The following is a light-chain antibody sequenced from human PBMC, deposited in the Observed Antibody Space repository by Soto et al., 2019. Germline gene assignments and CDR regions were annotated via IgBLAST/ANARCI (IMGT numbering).Light chain of an antibody. CDR2: AAS. V-gene: IGKV1-39*01. Sequence: DIQMTQSPSSLSASVGDRVTITCRASQSISSYLNWYQQKPGKAPQLLLYAASTLQSGVPPRFSGSGSGTDFTLTISSLQPEDFATYYCQQRYSTPRITFGQGTRLEI. J-gene: IGKJ5*01. CDR1: QSISSY. CDR3: QQRYSTPRIT.